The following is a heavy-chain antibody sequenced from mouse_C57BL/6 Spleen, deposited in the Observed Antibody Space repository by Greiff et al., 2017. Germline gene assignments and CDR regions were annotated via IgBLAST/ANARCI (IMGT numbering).Heavy chain of an antibody. Sequence: EVQVVESEGGLVQPGSSMKLSCTASGFTFSDYYMAWVRQVPEKGLEWVANINYDGSSTYYLDSLKSRFIISRDNAKNILYLQMSSLKSEDTATYYCARDNYGSSYDYFDYWGQGTTLTVSS. J-gene: IGHJ2*01. CDR1: GFTFSDYY. CDR2: INYDGSST. D-gene: IGHD1-1*01. V-gene: IGHV5-16*01. CDR3: ARDNYGSSYDYFDY.